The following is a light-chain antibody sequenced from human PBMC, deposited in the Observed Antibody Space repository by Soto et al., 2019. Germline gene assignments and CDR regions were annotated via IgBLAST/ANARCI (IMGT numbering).Light chain of an antibody. J-gene: IGLJ2*01. CDR1: SSNIGSKS. V-gene: IGLV1-51*02. Sequence: QAVVTQPPSVSAAPGQKVTISCSGSSSNIGSKSVSWYQQLPGTAPKLLIYENDKRPSGIPDRFSGSKSGTSATLGITGLQTGDEADYYCGTWDNSLSAGVFGGGTKLTVL. CDR2: END. CDR3: GTWDNSLSAGV.